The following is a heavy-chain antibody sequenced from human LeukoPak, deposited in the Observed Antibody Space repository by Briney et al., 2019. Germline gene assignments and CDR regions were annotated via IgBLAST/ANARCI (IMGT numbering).Heavy chain of an antibody. V-gene: IGHV1-69*06. J-gene: IGHJ4*02. Sequence: PVKVSCKASGGTFSSYAISWVRQAPGQGLEWMGRIIPIFGTANYAQKFQGRVTITADKSTSTAYMELSSLRSEDTAVYYCASSTPGIAVAGTRFDYWGQGTLVTVSS. CDR3: ASSTPGIAVAGTRFDY. D-gene: IGHD6-19*01. CDR1: GGTFSSYA. CDR2: IIPIFGTA.